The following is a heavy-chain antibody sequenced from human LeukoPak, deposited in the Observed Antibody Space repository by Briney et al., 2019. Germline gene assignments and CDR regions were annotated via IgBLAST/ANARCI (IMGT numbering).Heavy chain of an antibody. J-gene: IGHJ3*02. CDR2: ISSSSSYI. V-gene: IGHV3-21*01. CDR3: ARYGAALDALDI. CDR1: GFTFSSYS. D-gene: IGHD4/OR15-4a*01. Sequence: GGSLRLSCAASGFTFSSYSMNWVRQAPGKGLEWVSSISSSSSYIYYADSVKGRFTISRDSAKNSLYLQMNSLRDEDTAVYYCARYGAALDALDIWGQGTMVTAS.